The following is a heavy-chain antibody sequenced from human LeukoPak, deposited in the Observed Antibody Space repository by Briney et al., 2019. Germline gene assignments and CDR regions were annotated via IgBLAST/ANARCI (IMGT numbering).Heavy chain of an antibody. V-gene: IGHV3-20*04. CDR1: GFTFDDYG. D-gene: IGHD3-3*01. Sequence: PGGSLRLSCAASGFTFDDYGMSWVRQAPGKGLEWVSGINWNGGSTGYADSVKGRFTISRDNAKNSLYLQMNSLRAEDTALYYCARVSTIFGVSGGFDYWGQRTLVTVSS. CDR2: INWNGGST. J-gene: IGHJ4*02. CDR3: ARVSTIFGVSGGFDY.